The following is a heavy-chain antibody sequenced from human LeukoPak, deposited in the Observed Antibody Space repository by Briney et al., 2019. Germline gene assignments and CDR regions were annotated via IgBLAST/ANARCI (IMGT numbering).Heavy chain of an antibody. CDR3: ARDPAVAGILQYYFDY. V-gene: IGHV6-1*01. CDR1: GDSVSSNSAA. CDR2: TYYRSKWYN. J-gene: IGHJ4*02. D-gene: IGHD6-19*01. Sequence: SQTLSLTCAISGDSVSSNSAAWNWIRQSPSRGLEWLGRTYYRSKWYNDYAVSVKSRVTINPDTSKNQFSLHLNSVTPEDTAVYYCARDPAVAGILQYYFDYWGQGTLVTVSS.